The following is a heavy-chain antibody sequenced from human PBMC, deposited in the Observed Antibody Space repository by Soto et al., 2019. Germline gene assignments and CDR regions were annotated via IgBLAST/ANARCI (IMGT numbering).Heavy chain of an antibody. Sequence: QVQLVQSGAEVKKPGSSVKVSCKASGGTFSSYAISWVRQAPGQGLEWMGGIIPIFGTANYAQKFQGRVTITADKSTRTANMELSSLSSEETAVYYCARGGYSGCPRARRYFDYWGQGTLVSVSS. CDR1: GGTFSSYA. J-gene: IGHJ4*02. CDR3: ARGGYSGCPRARRYFDY. D-gene: IGHD1-26*01. V-gene: IGHV1-69*06. CDR2: IIPIFGTA.